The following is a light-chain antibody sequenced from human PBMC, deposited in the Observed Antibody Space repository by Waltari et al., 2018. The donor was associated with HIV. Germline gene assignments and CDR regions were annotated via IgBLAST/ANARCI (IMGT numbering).Light chain of an antibody. CDR1: SANTGSNY. CDR3: AAWDDSLSGHVV. J-gene: IGLJ2*01. CDR2: RSN. V-gene: IGLV1-47*01. Sequence: QSVLTQPPSASGTPGQRVTISCSGSSANTGSNYVYWYQQRPGTAPKLLIYRSNQRPSGVPGRFSGSKSGTSASLAISGLRSEDEADYYCAAWDDSLSGHVVFGGGTKLTVL.